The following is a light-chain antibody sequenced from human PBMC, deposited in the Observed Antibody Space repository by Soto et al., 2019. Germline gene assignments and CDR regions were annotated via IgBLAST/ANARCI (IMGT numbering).Light chain of an antibody. CDR2: QGS. V-gene: IGKV1-5*03. CDR3: QQYSTYLWT. Sequence: DIQMTQSPSTLSASVGDRVTMTCRASQSIRTWLAWYQQKPGKAPRLLMYQGSSLKSGVPSRFSGSGSETDFTLTITSLQPDDTATYFCQQYSTYLWTFGQGTKVDVK. CDR1: QSIRTW. J-gene: IGKJ1*01.